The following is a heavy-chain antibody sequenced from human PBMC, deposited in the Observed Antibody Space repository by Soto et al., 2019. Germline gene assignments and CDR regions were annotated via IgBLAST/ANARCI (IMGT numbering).Heavy chain of an antibody. D-gene: IGHD7-27*01. Sequence: ASVKVSYKVSGYTLTELSMHWVRQAPGKGLEWMGGFDPEDGETIYAQKFQGRVTMTEDTSTDTAYMELSSLRSEDTAVYYCATPFVLTGARDAFDIWGQGTMVTVSS. CDR3: ATPFVLTGARDAFDI. J-gene: IGHJ3*02. V-gene: IGHV1-24*01. CDR1: GYTLTELS. CDR2: FDPEDGET.